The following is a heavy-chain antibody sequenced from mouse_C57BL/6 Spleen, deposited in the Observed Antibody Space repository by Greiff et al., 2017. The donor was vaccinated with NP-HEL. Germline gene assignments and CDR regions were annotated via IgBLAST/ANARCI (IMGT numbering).Heavy chain of an antibody. CDR2: ISSGSSTI. D-gene: IGHD1-1*01. Sequence: EVQVVESGGGLVKPGGSLKLSCAASGFTFSDYGMHWVRQAPEKGLEWVAYISSGSSTIYYADTVKGRFTISRDNAKNTLFLQMTSLRSEDTAMYYCARGLRSHFDYWGQGTTLTVSS. J-gene: IGHJ2*01. CDR3: ARGLRSHFDY. V-gene: IGHV5-17*01. CDR1: GFTFSDYG.